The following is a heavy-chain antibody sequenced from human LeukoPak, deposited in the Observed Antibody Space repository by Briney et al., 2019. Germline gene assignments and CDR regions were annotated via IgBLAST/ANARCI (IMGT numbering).Heavy chain of an antibody. D-gene: IGHD6-6*01. CDR2: INPTGGST. CDR1: GYTFPSYF. Sequence: RASVKVSCKASGYTFPSYFKHWVRQAPGQGLEWMGIINPTGGSTTYAQKFQGGVTMTRDTSTSTVYMELSSLRSDDTAVYYCARTAARRFDYWGQGTLVTVSS. CDR3: ARTAARRFDY. V-gene: IGHV1-46*01. J-gene: IGHJ4*02.